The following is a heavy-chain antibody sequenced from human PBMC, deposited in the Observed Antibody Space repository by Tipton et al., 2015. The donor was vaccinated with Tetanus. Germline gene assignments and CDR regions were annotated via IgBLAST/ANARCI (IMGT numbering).Heavy chain of an antibody. J-gene: IGHJ6*02. Sequence: TLSLTCTVSRGSISRDIYNWGWVRQPPGRGLQWIGNINYYGTTYYSPSLKSRVTMSVDTPKNQFSLKLSSVTAADTAVYYCARMQRYGMDVWGQGTTVTVSS. CDR2: INYYGTT. CDR3: ARMQRYGMDV. V-gene: IGHV4-39*07. CDR1: RGSISRDIYN. D-gene: IGHD6-25*01.